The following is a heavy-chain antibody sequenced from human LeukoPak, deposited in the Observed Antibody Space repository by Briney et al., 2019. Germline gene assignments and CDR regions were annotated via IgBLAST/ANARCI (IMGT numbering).Heavy chain of an antibody. V-gene: IGHV4-34*01. J-gene: IGHJ5*02. CDR1: GWSFSGYY. Sequence: SETLSLTCAVSGWSFSGYYWSWIRQPPGKGLEWIGDINHSGSTNYNPSLKSRVTISVGTSKNQFSLKLSSVTAADTAVYYCARKNPRTNIVGAVPRYWFDPWGQGTLVTVSS. CDR2: INHSGST. CDR3: ARKNPRTNIVGAVPRYWFDP. D-gene: IGHD1-26*01.